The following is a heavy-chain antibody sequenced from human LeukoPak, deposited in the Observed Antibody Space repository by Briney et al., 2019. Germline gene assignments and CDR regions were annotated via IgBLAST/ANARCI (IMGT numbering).Heavy chain of an antibody. Sequence: GGSLRLSCAASGFTFSSYGMHWVRQAPGKGLEWVAFIRYDGSNKYYADSVKGRFTISRDNSKNTLYLQMNSLRAEDTAVYYCARDLSGVAGYTYGRGIDYWGQGTLVTVSS. CDR2: IRYDGSNK. V-gene: IGHV3-30*02. J-gene: IGHJ4*02. CDR3: ARDLSGVAGYTYGRGIDY. CDR1: GFTFSSYG. D-gene: IGHD5-18*01.